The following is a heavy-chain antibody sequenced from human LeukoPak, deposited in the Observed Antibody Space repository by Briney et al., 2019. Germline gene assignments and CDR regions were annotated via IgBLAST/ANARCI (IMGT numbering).Heavy chain of an antibody. CDR1: GYTFTNYG. V-gene: IGHV1-18*01. J-gene: IGHJ4*02. CDR2: ISAYNGDT. Sequence: ASVKVSCKASGYTFTNYGISWVRQAPGQGLEWMGWISAYNGDTSYAQKLQGRVTMTTDTSTSTAYMELRSLRSDDTAVYYCARVGEYCTGTSCYRGAILDYWGQGTLVTVSS. D-gene: IGHD2-2*01. CDR3: ARVGEYCTGTSCYRGAILDY.